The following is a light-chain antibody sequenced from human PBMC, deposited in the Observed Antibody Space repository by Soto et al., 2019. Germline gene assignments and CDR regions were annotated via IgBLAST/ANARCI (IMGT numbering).Light chain of an antibody. CDR1: YSNIGAGYD. Sequence: QSVLTQPPSVSGAPGQRFTISCTGSYSNIGAGYDVHWYQQLPGTAPKLLIYGNTNRPSGVPDRFSASKSGTSASLAITGLQAEDEADYYCQSYDSGLSVSGVFGTGTKLTVL. V-gene: IGLV1-40*01. J-gene: IGLJ1*01. CDR3: QSYDSGLSVSGV. CDR2: GNT.